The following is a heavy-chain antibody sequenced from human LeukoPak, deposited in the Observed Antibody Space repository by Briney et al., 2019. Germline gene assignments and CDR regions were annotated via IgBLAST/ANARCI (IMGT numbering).Heavy chain of an antibody. J-gene: IGHJ5*02. V-gene: IGHV1-2*02. D-gene: IGHD2-2*01. Sequence: ASVKVSCRASGYTFTDYYIHWVRQAPGQGLERMGWINPDNGGTNYAQKFQGRVTMTRDASIRTVYMDLSRLRSDDTAVFYCTREARVGNWFDPWGQGTQVTVSS. CDR3: TREARVGNWFDP. CDR2: INPDNGGT. CDR1: GYTFTDYY.